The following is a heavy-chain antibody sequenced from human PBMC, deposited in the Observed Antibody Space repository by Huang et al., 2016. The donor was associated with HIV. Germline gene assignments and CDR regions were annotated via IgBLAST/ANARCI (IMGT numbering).Heavy chain of an antibody. CDR1: GYSFMSYD. Sequence: QVQLVQSGAEVKKPGASVKVSCKASGYSFMSYDINWVRQASGQGLEWMGLLNPNSGDTGYAQKFQGRVTIARDTSISTVYMELSSLRSEDTAVYYCARASDYTNSFENWGQGTLVTVSS. CDR3: ARASDYTNSFEN. CDR2: LNPNSGDT. D-gene: IGHD2-2*02. J-gene: IGHJ4*02. V-gene: IGHV1-8*03.